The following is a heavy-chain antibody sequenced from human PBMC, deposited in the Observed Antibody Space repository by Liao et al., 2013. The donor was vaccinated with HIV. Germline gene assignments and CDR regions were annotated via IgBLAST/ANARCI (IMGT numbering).Heavy chain of an antibody. J-gene: IGHJ4*02. Sequence: QVQLQQWGAGLLKPSETLSLTCAVYGGSFSGYYWSWIRQPPGKGLEWIGEINHSGITNYNPSLKSRVTISVDTSKNQFSLKLSSVTAADTAVYYCARDGGGWPLGYWGQGTQVTVSS. CDR3: ARDGGGWPLGY. D-gene: IGHD6-19*01. V-gene: IGHV4-34*01. CDR1: GGSFSGYY. CDR2: INHSGIT.